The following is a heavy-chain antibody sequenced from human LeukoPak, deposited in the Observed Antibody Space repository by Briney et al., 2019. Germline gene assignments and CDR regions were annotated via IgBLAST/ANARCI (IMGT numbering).Heavy chain of an antibody. CDR1: GGTFSSYA. CDR2: ISAYNGNT. Sequence: ASVKVSCKASGGTFSSYAISWVRQAPGQGLEWMGWISAYNGNTNYAQKLQGRVTMTTDTSTSTAYMELRSLRSDGTAVYYCARDQQLWSYYFDYWGQGTLVTVSS. D-gene: IGHD5-18*01. J-gene: IGHJ4*02. CDR3: ARDQQLWSYYFDY. V-gene: IGHV1-18*01.